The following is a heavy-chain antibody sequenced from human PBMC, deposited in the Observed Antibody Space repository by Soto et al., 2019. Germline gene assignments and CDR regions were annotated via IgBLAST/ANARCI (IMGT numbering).Heavy chain of an antibody. Sequence: QVQLVQSGAEVKKPGASVKVSCKASGYTFTNYGISWVRQAPGQGLEWMGWINTYNGNTNHAQKLQGRVTMTTDTXMXTXXVELRSRRSDETAVYYCARGVGSGTYYNHYNWFDPWGQGTLVTVSS. CDR3: ARGVGSGTYYNHYNWFDP. D-gene: IGHD3-10*01. CDR2: INTYNGNT. V-gene: IGHV1-18*01. CDR1: GYTFTNYG. J-gene: IGHJ5*02.